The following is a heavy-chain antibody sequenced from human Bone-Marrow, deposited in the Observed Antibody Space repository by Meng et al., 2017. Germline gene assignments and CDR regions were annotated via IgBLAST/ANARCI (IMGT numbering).Heavy chain of an antibody. CDR3: ARRSFGGYCSGGSCYGEFDY. V-gene: IGHV1-69*01. CDR1: GGTFSSYA. CDR2: IIPIFGTA. Sequence: VARVKKSGCSVKVSCKASGGTFSSYAISWVRQAPGQGLEWMGGIIPIFGTANYAQKFQGRVTITADESTSTAYMELSSLRSEDTAVYYCARRSFGGYCSGGSCYGEFDYWGQGTLVTVSS. J-gene: IGHJ4*02. D-gene: IGHD2-15*01.